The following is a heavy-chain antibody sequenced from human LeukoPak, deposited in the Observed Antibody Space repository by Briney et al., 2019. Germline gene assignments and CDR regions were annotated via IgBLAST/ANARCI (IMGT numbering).Heavy chain of an antibody. Sequence: GGSLRLSCAASGFTFSDYSMNWVRQAPGMGLEWVSTISGSGGTTYYADSVKGRFTISRDNSKNTLYLQMDTLRADDTAVYYCARISSSWFFDFWGQGTLVTVSS. J-gene: IGHJ4*02. D-gene: IGHD6-13*01. CDR2: ISGSGGTT. CDR3: ARISSSWFFDF. V-gene: IGHV3-23*01. CDR1: GFTFSDYS.